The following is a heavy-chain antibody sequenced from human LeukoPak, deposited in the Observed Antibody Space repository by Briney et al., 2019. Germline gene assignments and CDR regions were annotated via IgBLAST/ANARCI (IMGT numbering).Heavy chain of an antibody. CDR3: ARVGMGKSFDYGGNLDY. CDR1: GFAFSGFW. V-gene: IGHV3-7*01. Sequence: GGSLRLSCAASGFAFSGFWMTWVRQAPGKGLEWVANIKQDGSEKYYVDSVKGRFTISRDNAKNSLYLQMNSLRAEDTAVYYCARVGMGKSFDYGGNLDYWGQGTLVTVSS. CDR2: IKQDGSEK. J-gene: IGHJ4*02. D-gene: IGHD4-23*01.